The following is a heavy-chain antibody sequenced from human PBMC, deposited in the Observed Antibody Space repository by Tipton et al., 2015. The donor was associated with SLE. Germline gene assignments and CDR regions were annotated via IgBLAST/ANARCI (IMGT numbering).Heavy chain of an antibody. CDR3: ARDLVGARRGFDY. CDR1: GYTFTSYY. D-gene: IGHD1-26*01. Sequence: QLVQSGPEVKKPGATVKISCKASGYTFTSYYMHWVRQAPGQGLEWMGIINPSGGSTSYAQKFQGRVTMTRDTSTSTVYMELSSLRSEDTAVYYCARDLVGARRGFDYWGQGTLVTVSS. V-gene: IGHV1-46*03. CDR2: INPSGGST. J-gene: IGHJ4*02.